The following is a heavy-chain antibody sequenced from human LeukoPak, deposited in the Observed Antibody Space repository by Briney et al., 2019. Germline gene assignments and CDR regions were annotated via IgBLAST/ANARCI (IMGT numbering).Heavy chain of an antibody. V-gene: IGHV1-46*01. CDR1: GYTFTSYY. CDR3: ARDPKIRTYYYDSSGYYFDY. Sequence: GASVKVSCKASGYTFTSYYMHWVRQAPGQGLEWLGKINPSGGSTNYAQNFQGRVTMTRDTSTNTVYMELSGLRSEDTAVYCCARDPKIRTYYYDSSGYYFDYWGQGTLVTVSS. CDR2: INPSGGST. J-gene: IGHJ4*02. D-gene: IGHD3-22*01.